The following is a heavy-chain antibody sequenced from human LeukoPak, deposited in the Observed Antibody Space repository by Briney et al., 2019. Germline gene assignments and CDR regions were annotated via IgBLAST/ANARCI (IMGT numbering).Heavy chain of an antibody. CDR2: IRQDGSQK. J-gene: IGHJ4*02. V-gene: IGHV3-7*01. Sequence: PGGSLTLSRAPSGFTFSSYWMSWARHPPGKGREWGATIRQDGSQKYPVASVKGRFTISRDNAKNPLYVELNSLRAQDSAVVYCARESGSVASEVDFDYWGQGTLVTVSS. CDR1: GFTFSSYW. D-gene: IGHD1-26*01. CDR3: ARESGSVASEVDFDY.